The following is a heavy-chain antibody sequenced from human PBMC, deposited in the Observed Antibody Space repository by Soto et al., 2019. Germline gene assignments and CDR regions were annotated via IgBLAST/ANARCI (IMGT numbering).Heavy chain of an antibody. CDR1: GGSISSGGYY. J-gene: IGHJ6*03. CDR3: ARVGSMGLNRYYYYYYMDV. Sequence: SETLSLTCTVSGGSISSGGYYWSWIRQHPGKGLEWIGYIYYSGSTYYNPSLKSRVTISVDTSKNQFSLKLSSVTAADTAVYYCARVGSMGLNRYYYYYYMDVWGKGTTVTVSS. CDR2: IYYSGST. D-gene: IGHD3-10*01. V-gene: IGHV4-31*03.